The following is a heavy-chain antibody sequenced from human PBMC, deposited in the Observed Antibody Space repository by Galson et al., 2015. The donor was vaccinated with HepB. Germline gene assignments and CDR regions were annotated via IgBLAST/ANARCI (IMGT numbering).Heavy chain of an antibody. Sequence: PALVKPTQTLTLTCTFSGFSLSTSGMRVSWIRQPPGKALEWLARIDWDDDKFYSTSLKTRRTISKDTSKNQVVLTMTNMDPVDTATYYWARSYITGTGPSSYWFDPWGQGTLVTVSS. V-gene: IGHV2-70*04. CDR3: ARSYITGTGPSSYWFDP. CDR1: GFSLSTSGMR. J-gene: IGHJ5*02. CDR2: IDWDDDK. D-gene: IGHD1-20*01.